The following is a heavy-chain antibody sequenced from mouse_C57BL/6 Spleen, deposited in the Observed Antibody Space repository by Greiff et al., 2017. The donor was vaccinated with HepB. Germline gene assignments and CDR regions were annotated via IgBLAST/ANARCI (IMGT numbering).Heavy chain of an antibody. J-gene: IGHJ4*01. Sequence: QVQLQQPGAELVMPGASVKLSCKASGYTFTSYWMHWVKQRPGQGLEWIGEIDPSDSYTNYNQKFKGKSTLTVDKSSSTAYMQLSSLTSEDSAVYDCARSGKGYAMDDWGQGTSVTVSS. CDR2: IDPSDSYT. V-gene: IGHV1-69*01. CDR1: GYTFTSYW. D-gene: IGHD3-1*01. CDR3: ARSGKGYAMDD.